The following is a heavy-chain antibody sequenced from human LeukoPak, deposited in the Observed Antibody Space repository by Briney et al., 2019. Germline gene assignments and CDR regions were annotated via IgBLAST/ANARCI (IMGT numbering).Heavy chain of an antibody. CDR1: GGSFSGYY. CDR3: ARIGVVAATYYYYYYMDV. Sequence: SETLSLTCAVYGGSFSGYYWSWIRQPPGKGLEWIGEINHSGSTNYNPSLESRVTISVDTSKNQFSLKLSSVTAADTAVYYCARIGVVAATYYYYYYMDVWGKGTTVTVSS. J-gene: IGHJ6*03. V-gene: IGHV4-34*01. CDR2: INHSGST. D-gene: IGHD2-15*01.